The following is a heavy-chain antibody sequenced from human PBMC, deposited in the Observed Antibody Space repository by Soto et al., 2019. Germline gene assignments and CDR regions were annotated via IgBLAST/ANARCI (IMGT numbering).Heavy chain of an antibody. CDR1: GITFSNYN. D-gene: IGHD5-18*01. J-gene: IGHJ4*02. V-gene: IGHV3-21*01. CDR2: ISAGGGYI. Sequence: EVHFVESGGGLVKPGGSLRLSCVASGITFSNYNINWVRQVPGTGLAWVSYISAGGGYIYYADSVKGRFTISRDNTKNSLYLQMNRLRAEDTAVYYCATDWGYSYGHAFDSWGQGTLVTVSS. CDR3: ATDWGYSYGHAFDS.